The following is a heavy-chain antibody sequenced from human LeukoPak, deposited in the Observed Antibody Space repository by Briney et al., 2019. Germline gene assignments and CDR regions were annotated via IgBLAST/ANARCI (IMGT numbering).Heavy chain of an antibody. CDR3: AREWVQAYYYYYGMDV. CDR2: IWYDGSNK. V-gene: IGHV3-33*01. CDR1: GFTFSSYG. J-gene: IGHJ6*02. Sequence: GSLRLSCAASGFTFSSYGMHWVRQAPGKGLEWVAVIWYDGSNKYYADSVKGRFTISRDNSKNTLYLQMNSLRAEDTAVYYCAREWVQAYYYYYGMDVWGQGTTVTVSS.